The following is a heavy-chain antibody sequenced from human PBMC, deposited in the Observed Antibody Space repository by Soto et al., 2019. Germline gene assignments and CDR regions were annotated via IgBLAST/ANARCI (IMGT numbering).Heavy chain of an antibody. Sequence: GGSLRLSCAASGFTFSSYAMSWVRQAPGKGLEWVSAISGSGGSTYYADSVKGRFTISRDNSKNTLYLQMNSLRAEDTAVYYCAKPSHGDYYYYYMDVWGKGTTVTVSS. J-gene: IGHJ6*03. CDR1: GFTFSSYA. CDR3: AKPSHGDYYYYYMDV. D-gene: IGHD4-17*01. CDR2: ISGSGGST. V-gene: IGHV3-23*01.